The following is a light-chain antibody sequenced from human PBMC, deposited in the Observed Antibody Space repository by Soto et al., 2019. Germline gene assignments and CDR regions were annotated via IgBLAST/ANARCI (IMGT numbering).Light chain of an antibody. V-gene: IGKV3-20*01. J-gene: IGKJ1*01. Sequence: VVMTHSPGTLPLSPGEAATLSFGASQSVSVNYLAWYQQKPGQSPRLVIYDASSRATGIPDRFSGSGSGTDFTLTISRLEPEDFAVYFCYQYDSSPWTFGQGTKVDI. CDR2: DAS. CDR1: QSVSVNY. CDR3: YQYDSSPWT.